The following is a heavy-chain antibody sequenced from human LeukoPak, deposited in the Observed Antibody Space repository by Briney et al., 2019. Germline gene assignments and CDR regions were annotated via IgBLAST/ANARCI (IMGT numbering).Heavy chain of an antibody. V-gene: IGHV3-30-3*01. CDR1: GFTFSSYA. CDR3: AKDSLRYCSSTSCYADY. Sequence: PGGSLRLSCAASGFTFSSYAMHWVRQAPGKGLEWVAVISYDGSNKYYADSVKGRFTISRDNSKNTLYLQMNSLRAEDTAVYYCAKDSLRYCSSTSCYADYWGQGTLVTVSS. CDR2: ISYDGSNK. D-gene: IGHD2-2*01. J-gene: IGHJ4*02.